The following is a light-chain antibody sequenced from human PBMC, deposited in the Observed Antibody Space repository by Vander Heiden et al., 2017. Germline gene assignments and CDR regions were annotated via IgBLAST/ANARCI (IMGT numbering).Light chain of an antibody. CDR2: GAS. J-gene: IGKJ1*01. CDR1: QSVSSN. Sequence: IVMTQAPATLSVSPGERATLSCRASQSVSSNLAWYQQKPGQAPRLLIYGASTRATGIPARFSGSGYGKEFTLTISSRQSEDFAVYYCQQHNNWPPWTFGQGTKVXIK. V-gene: IGKV3-15*01. CDR3: QQHNNWPPWT.